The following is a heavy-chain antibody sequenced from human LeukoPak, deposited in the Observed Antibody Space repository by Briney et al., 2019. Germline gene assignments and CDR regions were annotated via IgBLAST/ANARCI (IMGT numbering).Heavy chain of an antibody. D-gene: IGHD6-19*01. V-gene: IGHV3-66*01. CDR2: IYSGGST. Sequence: GGSLRLSCAASGFTVNTNYMSWVRQAPGKGLEWVSVIYSGGSTYYADSVKGRFTISSDNSKNTLYLQMNSLRAEDTAVYYCARVRVAVAGFDYWGQGTLVTVSS. CDR3: ARVRVAVAGFDY. J-gene: IGHJ4*02. CDR1: GFTVNTNY.